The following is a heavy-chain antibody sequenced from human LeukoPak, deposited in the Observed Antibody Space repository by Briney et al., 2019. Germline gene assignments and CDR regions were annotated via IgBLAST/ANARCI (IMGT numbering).Heavy chain of an antibody. CDR2: IYITGST. CDR3: ARDSGTTGEVKFDP. V-gene: IGHV4-4*07. D-gene: IGHD3-10*01. CDR1: GGSITSYY. J-gene: IGHJ5*02. Sequence: PSETLSLTCTVSGGSITSYYWSRIRQSAGKGLEWIGRIYITGSTTYNPSLKSRVTMSLDTSKNQFSLKLSSVTAADTAVYYCARDSGTTGEVKFDPWGQGTLVTVSS.